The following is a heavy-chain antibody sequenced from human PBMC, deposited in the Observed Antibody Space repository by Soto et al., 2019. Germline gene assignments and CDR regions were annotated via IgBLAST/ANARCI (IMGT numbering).Heavy chain of an antibody. D-gene: IGHD3-3*01. CDR1: GFSLTTSGVG. J-gene: IGHJ4*02. Sequence: QITLNESGPTQVKPRQTLTLTCTFFGFSLTTSGVGVGWIRKSPGKAPEWLALIYWDDDKRYSPSLKSRLTITKDTSKNQVVLTMADLDPADTATYYCAHRVLRTVFGLVTTTAIYFDFWGQGTPVAVSS. CDR3: AHRVLRTVFGLVTTTAIYFDF. CDR2: IYWDDDK. V-gene: IGHV2-5*02.